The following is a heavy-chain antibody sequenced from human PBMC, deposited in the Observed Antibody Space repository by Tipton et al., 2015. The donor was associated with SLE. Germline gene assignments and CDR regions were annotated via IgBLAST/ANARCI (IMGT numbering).Heavy chain of an antibody. D-gene: IGHD1-26*01. CDR1: GGSISSYY. V-gene: IGHV4-59*01. J-gene: IGHJ4*02. Sequence: TLSLTCTVSGGSISSYYWSWIRQPPGKGLEWIGYIYYSGSTNYNPSLKSRVTISVDTSKNQFSLKLSSVTAADTAVYYCAREEVGATKGFDYWSQGTLVTVSS. CDR3: AREEVGATKGFDY. CDR2: IYYSGST.